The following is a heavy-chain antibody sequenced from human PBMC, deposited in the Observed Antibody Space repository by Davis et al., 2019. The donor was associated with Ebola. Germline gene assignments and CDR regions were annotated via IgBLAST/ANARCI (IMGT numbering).Heavy chain of an antibody. CDR2: ISGSGGST. CDR3: ARVPGIGYYGMDV. V-gene: IGHV3-23*01. D-gene: IGHD3-10*01. CDR1: GFTFSSYA. J-gene: IGHJ6*02. Sequence: GESLKISCAASGFTFSSYAMSWVRQAPGKGLEWVSGISGSGGSTYYADSVKGRFTISRDNSKNTLYLQMNSLRAEDTAVYYCARVPGIGYYGMDVWGQGTTVTVSS.